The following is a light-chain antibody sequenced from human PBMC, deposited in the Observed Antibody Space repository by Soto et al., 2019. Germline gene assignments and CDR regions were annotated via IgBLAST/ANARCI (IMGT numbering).Light chain of an antibody. V-gene: IGKV1-5*03. CDR3: QQYETYAT. CDR2: KAS. Sequence: DIQMTQSPSTLSASVGDRVTITCRASQSVSTWLAWYQPKPGKAPKVLIYKASDLKSGVPSRFSGSGSGTEFTLTISGLQPDDSATYYCQQYETYATFGQGTKVDIK. CDR1: QSVSTW. J-gene: IGKJ1*01.